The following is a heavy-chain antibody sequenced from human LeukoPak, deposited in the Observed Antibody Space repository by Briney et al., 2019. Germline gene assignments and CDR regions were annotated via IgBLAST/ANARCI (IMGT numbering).Heavy chain of an antibody. D-gene: IGHD1-26*01. Sequence: GGSLRLSCAASGFTLRNYWMAWVRRAPGKGLEWVASIKEDGSVKQYVESVRGRFTISRDDAKNSVCLQMNSLRTEDTAVYYCAREPRDVVGALDVWGQGTTVTVSS. CDR3: AREPRDVVGALDV. J-gene: IGHJ6*02. CDR1: GFTLRNYW. CDR2: IKEDGSVK. V-gene: IGHV3-7*01.